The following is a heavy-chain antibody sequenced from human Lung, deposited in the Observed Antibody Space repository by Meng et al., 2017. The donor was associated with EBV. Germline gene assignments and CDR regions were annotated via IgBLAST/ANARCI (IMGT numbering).Heavy chain of an antibody. D-gene: IGHD2-2*01. Sequence: QVPLQQWGAGLLKPSGTLSLTCGVSGRSFSSSYWSWIRQPPGKGLEWIGQINYSGITNYNPSLKSRVTISVDTSKNQFSLSLNSVTAADTAVYYCARGGTSSAPFDYWGQGTLVTVSS. CDR2: INYSGIT. CDR1: GRSFSSSY. J-gene: IGHJ4*02. V-gene: IGHV4-34*01. CDR3: ARGGTSSAPFDY.